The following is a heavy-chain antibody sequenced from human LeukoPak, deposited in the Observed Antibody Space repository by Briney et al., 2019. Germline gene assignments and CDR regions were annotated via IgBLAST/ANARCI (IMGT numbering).Heavy chain of an antibody. Sequence: GGSLRLPCAASGFTFSSYAMSWVRQAPGKGLEWVSAISGSGGSTYYADSVKGRFTISRDNAKNSLYLQMNSLRAEDTAVYYCARLATSNRLLWFGELSDYFDYWGQGTLVTVSS. CDR2: ISGSGGST. V-gene: IGHV3-23*01. CDR1: GFTFSSYA. J-gene: IGHJ4*02. D-gene: IGHD3-10*01. CDR3: ARLATSNRLLWFGELSDYFDY.